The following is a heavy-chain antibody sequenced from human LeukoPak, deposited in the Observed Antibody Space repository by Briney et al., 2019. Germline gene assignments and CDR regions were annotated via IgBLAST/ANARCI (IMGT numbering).Heavy chain of an antibody. CDR2: INHSGST. V-gene: IGHV4-34*01. CDR3: ARGGGLSGTPVDWFDP. J-gene: IGHJ5*02. Sequence: SETLSLTCAVYGGSFSGYYWSWIRQPPGKGLEWIGEINHSGSTNYNPSLKSRVTISVDTSKNQFSLKLSSVTAADTAVYYCARGGGLSGTPVDWFDPWGQGTLVTVSS. CDR1: GGSFSGYY. D-gene: IGHD3-10*01.